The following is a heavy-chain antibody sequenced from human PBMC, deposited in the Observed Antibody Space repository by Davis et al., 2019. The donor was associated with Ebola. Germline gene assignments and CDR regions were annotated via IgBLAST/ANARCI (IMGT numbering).Heavy chain of an antibody. D-gene: IGHD1-26*01. CDR2: LGLSADT. Sequence: GESLKLSCAASGFVFSSSVMSWVRRAPGKGLEWVSTLGLSADTYYADSVKGRFTISRDNSKNTLHLQMNSLRVEDTAIYYCAKDTTNVWFDVWGQGTMVTVSS. CDR3: AKDTTNVWFDV. J-gene: IGHJ3*01. CDR1: GFVFSSSV. V-gene: IGHV3-23*01.